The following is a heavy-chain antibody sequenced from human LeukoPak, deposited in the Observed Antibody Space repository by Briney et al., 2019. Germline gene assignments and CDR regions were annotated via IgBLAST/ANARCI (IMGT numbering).Heavy chain of an antibody. CDR2: IYSGGGT. Sequence: GGSLRLSCAASGFTVSSNYMSWVRQAPGKGLEWVSVIYSGGGTYYADSVKGRFTISRDNSKNTLYLQMNSLRAEDTAVYYCARVLSCGYSGYDLWNYYYYYMDVWGKGTTVTVSS. V-gene: IGHV3-53*01. J-gene: IGHJ6*03. CDR1: GFTVSSNY. CDR3: ARVLSCGYSGYDLWNYYYYYMDV. D-gene: IGHD5-12*01.